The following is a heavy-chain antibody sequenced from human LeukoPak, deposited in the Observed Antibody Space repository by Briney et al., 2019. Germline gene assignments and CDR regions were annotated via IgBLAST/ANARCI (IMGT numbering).Heavy chain of an antibody. CDR1: GYTFTCYY. CDR3: AREYCSGGSCYSSY. V-gene: IGHV1-2*02. D-gene: IGHD2-15*01. CDR2: INPNSGGT. Sequence: ASVKVSCKASGYTFTCYYMHWVRQAPGQGLEWMGWINPNSGGTNYAQKFQGRVTMTRDTSISTAYMELSRLRSDDTAVYYCAREYCSGGSCYSSYWGQGTLVTVSS. J-gene: IGHJ4*02.